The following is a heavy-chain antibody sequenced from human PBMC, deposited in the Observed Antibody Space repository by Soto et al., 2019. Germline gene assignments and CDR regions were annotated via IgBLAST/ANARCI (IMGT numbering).Heavy chain of an antibody. CDR2: ISSSSSYI. V-gene: IGHV3-21*01. CDR1: GFTFSSYS. Sequence: GGSLRLSCAASGFTFSSYSMNWVRQAPGKGLEWVSSISSSSSYIYYADSVKGRFTISRDNAKNSLYLQMNSLRAEDTAVYYCARATGRCSSTSCYAYYRYYYYMDVWGKGTTVTVS. D-gene: IGHD2-2*01. J-gene: IGHJ6*03. CDR3: ARATGRCSSTSCYAYYRYYYYMDV.